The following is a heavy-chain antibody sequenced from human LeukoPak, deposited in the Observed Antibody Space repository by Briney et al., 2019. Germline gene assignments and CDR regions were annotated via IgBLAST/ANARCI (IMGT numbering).Heavy chain of an antibody. D-gene: IGHD6-13*01. J-gene: IGHJ4*02. CDR2: INPDGSQG. V-gene: IGHV3-30*02. CDR3: AKVGVSWYGGSVDY. Sequence: GGSLRLSCAASGFTFSSYAMHWVRQAPGKGLEWVAIINPDGSQGSYVDSVKGRFTISRDNSKNTLYLQMNSLRAEDTAVYYCAKVGVSWYGGSVDYWGQGTLVTVSS. CDR1: GFTFSSYA.